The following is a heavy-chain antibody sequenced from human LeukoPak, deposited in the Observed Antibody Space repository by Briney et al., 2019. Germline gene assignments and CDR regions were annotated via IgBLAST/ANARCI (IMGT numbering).Heavy chain of an antibody. CDR2: ISSSGSTI. CDR1: GFTFSSCE. Sequence: GGSLRLSCAASGFTFSSCEMNWVRQAPGKGLEWVSYISSSGSTIYYADSVKGRFTISRDNAKNSLYLQMDSLGPEDTAVYYCARILDSAWGELGYWGQGTLVTVSS. J-gene: IGHJ4*02. D-gene: IGHD6-19*01. CDR3: ARILDSAWGELGY. V-gene: IGHV3-48*03.